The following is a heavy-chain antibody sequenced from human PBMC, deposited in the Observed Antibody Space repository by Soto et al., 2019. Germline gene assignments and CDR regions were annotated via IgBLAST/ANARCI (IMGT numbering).Heavy chain of an antibody. CDR3: AKDLVERDIVVVVAATTIDY. D-gene: IGHD2-15*01. CDR1: GFTFSSYA. J-gene: IGHJ4*02. CDR2: ISGSGGST. V-gene: IGHV3-23*01. Sequence: GGSLRLSCAASGFTFSSYAMSWVRQAPGKGLEWVSAISGSGGSTYYADSVKGRFTISRDNSKNTLYLQMNSLRAEDTAVYYCAKDLVERDIVVVVAATTIDYWGQGTPVTVSS.